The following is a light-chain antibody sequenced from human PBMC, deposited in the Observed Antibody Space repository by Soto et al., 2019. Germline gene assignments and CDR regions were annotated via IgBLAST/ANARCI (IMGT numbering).Light chain of an antibody. V-gene: IGKV3-20*01. CDR1: QAVSNAY. Sequence: EIVLTQSPGTLSSSPGERATLSCRASQAVSNAYLAWYQHKPGQVPRLLIHGASNRATGIPDRFSGGGSGTDFTLTINRLEPEDFAVYYCHQFGSSPYTFGHGTKLEIK. CDR2: GAS. J-gene: IGKJ2*01. CDR3: HQFGSSPYT.